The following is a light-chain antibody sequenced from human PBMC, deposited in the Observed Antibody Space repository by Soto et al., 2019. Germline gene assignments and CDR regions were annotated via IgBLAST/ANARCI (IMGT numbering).Light chain of an antibody. V-gene: IGKV3-20*01. CDR2: GAS. Sequence: DIALTPSPGTLSLSPGDRATLSCRPSQTVSSAYLAWYKQKPGQAPRLLIYGASSRATGIPDRFSGSGSWRDFSLTISRLEPADASVYYCQQYCSSSLYSFGQGTKLEIK. CDR1: QTVSSAY. CDR3: QQYCSSSLYS. J-gene: IGKJ2*01.